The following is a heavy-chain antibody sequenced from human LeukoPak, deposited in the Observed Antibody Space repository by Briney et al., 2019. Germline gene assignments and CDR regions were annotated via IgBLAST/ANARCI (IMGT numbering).Heavy chain of an antibody. Sequence: GGSLRLSCAASGFTFSGSTMTWVRQAPGKGLEWVGNINQDASEINYVDSVRGRFTISRDNAKNSLHLQMNSLRAEDTAVYYCATDRDNSDWQKRFDSWGQGTLVTVSS. J-gene: IGHJ4*02. CDR2: INQDASEI. CDR1: GFTFSGST. D-gene: IGHD2-21*02. V-gene: IGHV3-7*01. CDR3: ATDRDNSDWQKRFDS.